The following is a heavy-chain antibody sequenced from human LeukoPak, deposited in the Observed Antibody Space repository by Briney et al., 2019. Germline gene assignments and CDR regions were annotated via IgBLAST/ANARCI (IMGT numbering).Heavy chain of an antibody. J-gene: IGHJ5*02. D-gene: IGHD2-2*01. CDR3: ARDTVPAAIVNWFDP. CDR1: GYTLTGYY. V-gene: IGHV1-2*02. CDR2: IYPNSGGT. Sequence: ASVKVSCKASGYTLTGYYMHCVRQAPGQRLEWMGWIYPNSGGTNYAQKFQGRVTMNRDTSISTAYMKLGRLRSEDTDVYYCARDTVPAAIVNWFDPWGQGTLVTVSS.